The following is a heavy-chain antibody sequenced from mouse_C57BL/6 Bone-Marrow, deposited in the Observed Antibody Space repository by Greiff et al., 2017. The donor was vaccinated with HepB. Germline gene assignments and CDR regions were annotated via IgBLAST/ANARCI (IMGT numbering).Heavy chain of an antibody. J-gene: IGHJ1*03. V-gene: IGHV2-5*01. CDR3: AKKRLYYDDDGWYFDV. Sequence: VQLQQSGPGLVQPSQCLSITCTVSGFSLTSYGVHWVRQSPGKGLEWLGVIWRGGSTDYNEAFMSRVSITKANTKSQAFFKMSSLQADDTAIYYCAKKRLYYDDDGWYFDVWGTGTTVTVSS. D-gene: IGHD2-4*01. CDR1: GFSLTSYG. CDR2: IWRGGST.